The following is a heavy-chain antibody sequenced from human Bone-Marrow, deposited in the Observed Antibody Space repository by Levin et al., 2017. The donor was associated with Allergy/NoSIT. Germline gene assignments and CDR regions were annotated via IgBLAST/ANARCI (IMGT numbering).Heavy chain of an antibody. Sequence: PSETLSLTCTISGGSISDYYWAWIRQSPGKGLEWLGYIYYTGSTNYNPSLKSQVTISLDTSKNQFSLKLSAVTAADTAVYYCARVHTYGVWFEYWGQGALVTVSS. CDR3: ARVHTYGVWFEY. D-gene: IGHD5-18*01. J-gene: IGHJ4*02. V-gene: IGHV4-59*01. CDR2: IYYTGST. CDR1: GGSISDYY.